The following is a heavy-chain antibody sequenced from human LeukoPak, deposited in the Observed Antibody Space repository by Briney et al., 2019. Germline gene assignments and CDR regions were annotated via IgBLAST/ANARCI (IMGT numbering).Heavy chain of an antibody. Sequence: PGGSLRLSCAASGFAFSRYNMNWVRQAAGRGLEWVASIDTSSGYIHYADSVKGRFTISRDNAKNSLYLQMNSLRAEDMALYYCAKESGYSSGWWNDANTLRKGAFDIWGQGTMVTVSS. CDR2: IDTSSGYI. D-gene: IGHD6-19*01. J-gene: IGHJ3*02. CDR1: GFAFSRYN. V-gene: IGHV3-21*04. CDR3: AKESGYSSGWWNDANTLRKGAFDI.